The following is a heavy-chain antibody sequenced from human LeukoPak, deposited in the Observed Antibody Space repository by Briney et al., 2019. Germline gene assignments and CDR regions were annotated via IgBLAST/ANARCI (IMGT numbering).Heavy chain of an antibody. V-gene: IGHV3-11*04. CDR2: ITTSGSTI. J-gene: IGHJ4*02. CDR3: AREDNSNWNIDY. CDR1: GFTFSDSY. D-gene: IGHD1-1*01. Sequence: PGGSLRLSCAASGFTFSDSYMTWIRQAPGKGLEWVSYITTSGSTIYADSLKGRFAISRDNAKNSLYLQMNSLRAEDTAVYCCAREDNSNWNIDYWGQGTLVTVFS.